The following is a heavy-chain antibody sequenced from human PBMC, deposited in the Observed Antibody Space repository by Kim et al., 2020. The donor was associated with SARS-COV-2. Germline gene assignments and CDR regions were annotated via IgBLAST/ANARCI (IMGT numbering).Heavy chain of an antibody. CDR2: T. Sequence: TNYSPSFQGHVTISADKSISTAYLQWSSRKASDTAMYYCASHSAGTRFDPWGQGTLVTVSS. CDR3: ASHSAGTRFDP. J-gene: IGHJ5*02. D-gene: IGHD6-13*01. V-gene: IGHV5-10-1*01.